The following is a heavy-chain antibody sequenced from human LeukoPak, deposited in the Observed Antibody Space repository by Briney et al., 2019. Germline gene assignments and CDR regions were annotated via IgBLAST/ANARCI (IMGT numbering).Heavy chain of an antibody. CDR3: ARGGVYYDYVWGSYRSNYFDY. CDR1: GFTFSSYW. J-gene: IGHJ4*02. CDR2: IRQDGSEK. V-gene: IGHV3-7*01. D-gene: IGHD3-16*02. Sequence: GESLKISCAASGFTFSSYWMSWVRQAPGKGLEWVANIRQDGSEKYYVDSVKGRFTISRDNAKNSLYLQMNSLRAEDTAVYYCARGGVYYDYVWGSYRSNYFDYWGQGTLVTVSS.